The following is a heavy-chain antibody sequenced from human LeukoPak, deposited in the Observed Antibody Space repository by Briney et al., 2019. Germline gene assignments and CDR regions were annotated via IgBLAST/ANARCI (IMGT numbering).Heavy chain of an antibody. V-gene: IGHV4-34*01. CDR2: INHSGST. CDR3: ARPRGGGSRTVHWFDP. Sequence: SETLSLTCAVYGGSYSGYYWSWIRQPPGKGLEWIGEINHSGSTNYNPSLKSRVTISVDTSKNQFSLKLSSVTAADTAVYYCARPRGGGSRTVHWFDPWGQGTLVTVSS. J-gene: IGHJ5*02. D-gene: IGHD3-10*01. CDR1: GGSYSGYY.